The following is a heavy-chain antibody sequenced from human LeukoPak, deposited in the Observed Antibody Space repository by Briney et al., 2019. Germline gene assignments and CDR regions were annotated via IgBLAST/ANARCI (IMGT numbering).Heavy chain of an antibody. CDR2: ISGSGGST. V-gene: IGHV3-23*01. Sequence: PGASLRLSCAASGFTFSSYAMSWVRQAPGKGLEWVSAISGSGGSTYYADSVKGRFTISRDNSKNTLYLQMNSLRAEDTAVYYCAKDWYNWNHYPFIRYDAFDIWGQGTMVTVSS. CDR1: GFTFSSYA. J-gene: IGHJ3*02. D-gene: IGHD1-14*01. CDR3: AKDWYNWNHYPFIRYDAFDI.